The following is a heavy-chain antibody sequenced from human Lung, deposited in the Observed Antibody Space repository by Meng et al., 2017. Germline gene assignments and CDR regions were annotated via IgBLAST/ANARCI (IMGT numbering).Heavy chain of an antibody. CDR3: TRAPLPAGRGLKNWFEP. Sequence: QVQLQQWGAGLLKPSETLSLTCGVYGGSFSGYYWSWIRQPPGKGLEWIGEISHSGSTNYNPSLKSRVTISVDTSKNQFSLQLTSVTAADTAMYYCTRAPLPAGRGLKNWFEPWGQGTLVTVS. J-gene: IGHJ5*02. CDR2: ISHSGST. D-gene: IGHD2-2*01. V-gene: IGHV4-34*01. CDR1: GGSFSGYY.